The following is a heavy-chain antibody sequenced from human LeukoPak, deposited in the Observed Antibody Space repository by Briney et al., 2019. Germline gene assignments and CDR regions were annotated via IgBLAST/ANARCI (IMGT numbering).Heavy chain of an antibody. V-gene: IGHV4-39*07. CDR1: GGSISSYY. CDR3: ARDHYYGSGSLDV. D-gene: IGHD3-10*01. J-gene: IGHJ6*02. CDR2: IYYSGST. Sequence: PSETLSLTCTVSGGSISSYYWGWIRQPPGKGLEWIGSIYYSGSTYYNPSLKSRVTISVDTSKNQFSLKLSSVTAADTAVYYCARDHYYGSGSLDVWGQGTTVTVSS.